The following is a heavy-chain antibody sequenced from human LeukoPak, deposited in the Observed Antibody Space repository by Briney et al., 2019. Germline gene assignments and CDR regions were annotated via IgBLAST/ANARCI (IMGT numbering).Heavy chain of an antibody. J-gene: IGHJ6*02. CDR2: IYPGDSDT. CDR3: ARPVWFGELSHGMDV. V-gene: IGHV5-51*01. D-gene: IGHD3-10*01. Sequence: GESLKISCKGSGYSFTSYWIGWVRQMPGKGLEWMGIIYPGDSDTRYSPSFQGQVTISADKSISTAYLQWSSLKASDTAMYYCARPVWFGELSHGMDVWGQGTTVTVSS. CDR1: GYSFTSYW.